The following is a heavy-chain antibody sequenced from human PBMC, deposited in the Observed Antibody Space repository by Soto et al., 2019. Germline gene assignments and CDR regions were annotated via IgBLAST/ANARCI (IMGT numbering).Heavy chain of an antibody. CDR1: GFTFSSFA. Sequence: GGSLRLSCAASGFTFSSFAMSWVRQAPGKGSEWVSAISGSGGSTYYADSVKGRFTISRDNSKNTLYLQMNSLRAEDTAVYYCAKGHQYSSSSNHFDSWGQGTPVTVSS. CDR2: ISGSGGST. D-gene: IGHD6-6*01. J-gene: IGHJ4*02. CDR3: AKGHQYSSSSNHFDS. V-gene: IGHV3-23*01.